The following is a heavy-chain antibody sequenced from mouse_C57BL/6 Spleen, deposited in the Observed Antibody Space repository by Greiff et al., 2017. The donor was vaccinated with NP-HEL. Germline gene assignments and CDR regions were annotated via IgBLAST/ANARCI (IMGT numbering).Heavy chain of an antibody. V-gene: IGHV1-15*01. CDR1: GHTFTDYE. CDR3: TRRWLLPHYFDY. Sequence: QVQLQESGAELVRPGASVTLSCKASGHTFTDYEMHWVKQTPVHGLEWIGAIDPETGGTAYNQKFKGKAILTADKSSSTAYMELRSLTSEDSAVYYCTRRWLLPHYFDYWGQGTTLTVSS. J-gene: IGHJ2*01. CDR2: IDPETGGT. D-gene: IGHD2-3*01.